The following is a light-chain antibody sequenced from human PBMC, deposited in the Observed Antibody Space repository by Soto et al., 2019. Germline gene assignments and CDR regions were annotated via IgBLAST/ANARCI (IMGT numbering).Light chain of an antibody. CDR2: AVS. CDR3: QESYSTPAWT. V-gene: IGKV1-39*01. J-gene: IGKJ1*01. Sequence: DILLTQSPSSLSASVGDRVTITCRASQIIGTYLNGYQQKPGKAPKLLIHAVSSLHSWVPSRFSGRGSVTDFTLTISSLEPEDCATYYCQESYSTPAWTVGQGTKV. CDR1: QIIGTY.